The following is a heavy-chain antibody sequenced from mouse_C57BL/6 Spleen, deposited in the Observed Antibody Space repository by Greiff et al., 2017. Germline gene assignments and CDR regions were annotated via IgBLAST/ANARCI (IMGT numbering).Heavy chain of an antibody. V-gene: IGHV14-2*01. J-gene: IGHJ3*01. D-gene: IGHD1-2*01. CDR2: LDPEDGET. CDR3: APYSEYGGPWFAY. CDR1: GFNIKDYY. Sequence: EVQGVESGAELVKPGASVKLSCTASGFNIKDYYMHWVKQRTEQGLEWIGRLDPEDGETTYAPKFQGKATITAATSSNTAYLQLSSLTSEDTAVYYCAPYSEYGGPWFAYWGQGTLVTVSA.